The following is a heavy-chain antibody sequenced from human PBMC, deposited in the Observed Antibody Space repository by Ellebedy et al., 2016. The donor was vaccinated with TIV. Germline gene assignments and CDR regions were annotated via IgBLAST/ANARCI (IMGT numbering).Heavy chain of an antibody. J-gene: IGHJ4*02. V-gene: IGHV3-33*08. D-gene: IGHD6-19*01. CDR3: ARSKRGSIAVAGTLIDY. CDR2: IWYDGSNK. CDR1: GFSFSNFW. Sequence: GESLKISCAAWGFSFSNFWMSWVRQAPGKGLEWVAVIWYDGSNKYYADSVKGRFTISRDNSKNTLYLQMNSLRAEDTAVYYCARSKRGSIAVAGTLIDYWGQGTLVTVSS.